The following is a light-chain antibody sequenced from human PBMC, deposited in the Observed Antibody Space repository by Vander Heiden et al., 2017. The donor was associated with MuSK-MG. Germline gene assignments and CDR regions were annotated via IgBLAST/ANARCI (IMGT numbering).Light chain of an antibody. Sequence: EIVLTQSPDTLSLSPGERATLSCRASQSLTSRYLAWYQKKRGRAPRLLIYGASTRATGIPGRFSGSGSGTDFTLTINSLEPEDFAVYYCQQYNTSPTFGQGTKLEI. CDR2: GAS. CDR3: QQYNTSPT. J-gene: IGKJ2*01. V-gene: IGKV3-20*01. CDR1: QSLTSRY.